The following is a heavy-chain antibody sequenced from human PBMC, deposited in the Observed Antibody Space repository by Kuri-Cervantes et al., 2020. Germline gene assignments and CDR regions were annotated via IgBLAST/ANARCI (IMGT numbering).Heavy chain of an antibody. CDR1: GYTFTSSG. J-gene: IGHJ3*02. CDR3: AIGNYSGDYSTAAFDI. D-gene: IGHD4-17*01. Sequence: ASVKVSCKASGYTFTSSGISWVRQAPGQGLEWMGWISAYDGNTNYAQKLQGRVTMTTDTSTSTAYMELRSLRSDDTALYYCAIGNYSGDYSTAAFDIWGQGTMVSVSS. V-gene: IGHV1-18*01. CDR2: ISAYDGNT.